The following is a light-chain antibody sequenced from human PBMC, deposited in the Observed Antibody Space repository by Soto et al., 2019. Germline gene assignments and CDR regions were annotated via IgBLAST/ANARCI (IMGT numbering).Light chain of an antibody. J-gene: IGKJ4*01. CDR3: QQYGYSPLT. Sequence: EIVFTQSPGTGSLSPREIASLSFRASQNIRSNYVAWYQQKPGQAPRLLIFGSSSTATGIPDRFSASGSGTDFTLTISRLEPEDFAVYYCQQYGYSPLTFGGGTKVDIK. V-gene: IGKV3-20*01. CDR1: QNIRSNY. CDR2: GSS.